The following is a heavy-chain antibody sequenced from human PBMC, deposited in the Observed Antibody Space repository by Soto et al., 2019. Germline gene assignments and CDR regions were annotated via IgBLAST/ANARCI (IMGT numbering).Heavy chain of an antibody. CDR2: ISAYNGNT. CDR1: GYTFTSYG. D-gene: IGHD3-9*01. J-gene: IGHJ6*03. Sequence: ASVKVSCKASGYTFTSYGISWVRQAPGQGLEWMGWISAYNGNTNYVQTLQGRVTMTTDTSTSTAYMELRSLRSDDTAVYYCARGSYDILTAYYRGDYYYSMDVWRKGTTVTVSS. V-gene: IGHV1-18*01. CDR3: ARGSYDILTAYYRGDYYYSMDV.